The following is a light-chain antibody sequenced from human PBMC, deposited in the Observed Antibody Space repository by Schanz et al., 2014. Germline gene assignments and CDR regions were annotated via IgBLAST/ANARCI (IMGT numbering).Light chain of an antibody. CDR2: DAS. J-gene: IGKJ1*01. Sequence: EIVLTQSPGTLSLSPGERATLSCRASQTVGSNHLAWYQQRPGQAPRLLIYDASRRATGIPDRFSGSGSGTDFPLTISRLEPEDFAVYYCHHRSNWPPRTYGQGTKVEIK. V-gene: IGKV3D-20*02. CDR1: QTVGSNH. CDR3: HHRSNWPPRT.